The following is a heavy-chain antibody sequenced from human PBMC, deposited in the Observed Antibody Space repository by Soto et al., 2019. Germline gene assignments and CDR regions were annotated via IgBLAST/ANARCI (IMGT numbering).Heavy chain of an antibody. J-gene: IGHJ4*02. CDR1: GYTFTGYY. CDR3: ARDADLNHDPLPRFVVVTAGDY. V-gene: IGHV1-2*02. Sequence: QVQLVQSGAEVKKPGASVKVSCKASGYTFTGYYMHWVRQAPGQGLEWMGWINPNSGGTNYAQKSQGRVTMTRDTSISTAYMELSRLRSDDTAVYYCARDADLNHDPLPRFVVVTAGDYWGQGTLVTVSS. CDR2: INPNSGGT. D-gene: IGHD2-21*02.